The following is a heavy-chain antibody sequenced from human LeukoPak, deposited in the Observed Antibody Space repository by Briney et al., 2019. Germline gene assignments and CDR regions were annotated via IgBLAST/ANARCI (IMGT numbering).Heavy chain of an antibody. D-gene: IGHD6-13*01. CDR2: INPNSGGT. CDR1: GYTFTGYY. CDR3: ARDPIAAVDSSSWPNEGY. J-gene: IGHJ4*02. V-gene: IGHV1-2*06. Sequence: GASVKVSCKASGYTFTGYYMHWVRQAPGQGLEWMGRINPNSGGTNYAQKFQGRVTMTRDTSISTAYMELSRLRSDDTAVYYCARDPIAAVDSSSWPNEGYWGQGTLVTVSS.